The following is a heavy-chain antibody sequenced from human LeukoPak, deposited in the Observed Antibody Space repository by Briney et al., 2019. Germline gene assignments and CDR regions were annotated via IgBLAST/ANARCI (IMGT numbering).Heavy chain of an antibody. CDR3: ARDVGASGSLDY. CDR2: IKQDGSAE. D-gene: IGHD3-10*01. V-gene: IGHV3-7*03. Sequence: VANIKQDGSAEYYVDSVRGRFTISRDNAQNSFYLQMNSLRVEDTAVYYCARDVGASGSLDYWGQGTLVTVSS. J-gene: IGHJ4*02.